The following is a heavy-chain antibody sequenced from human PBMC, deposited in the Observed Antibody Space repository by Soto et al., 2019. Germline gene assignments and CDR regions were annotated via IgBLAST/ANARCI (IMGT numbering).Heavy chain of an antibody. J-gene: IGHJ6*02. V-gene: IGHV1-8*01. CDR1: GYTFTSYD. D-gene: IGHD2-15*01. Sequence: QVQLVQSGAEVKKPGASVKVSCKASGYTFTSYDINWVRQATGQGLEWMGWMNPNSGNTGYAQKFQGRVTMTRNTSSSTAYMKLGSLRSEDTAVYYCARGSVVVIAATSHSYGMDVWGQGTTVTVSS. CDR3: ARGSVVVIAATSHSYGMDV. CDR2: MNPNSGNT.